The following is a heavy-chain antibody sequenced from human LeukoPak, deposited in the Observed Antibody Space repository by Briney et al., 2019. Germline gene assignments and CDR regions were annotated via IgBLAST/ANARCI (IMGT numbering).Heavy chain of an antibody. CDR1: GFTFNTYG. D-gene: IGHD6-19*01. CDR2: ISSSSSYI. J-gene: IGHJ4*02. Sequence: GGSLRLSCAASGFTFNTYGMNWVRQAPGKGLEWVSSISSSSSYIYYAGSVEGRFTISRDNAKNSLYLQMNSLRAEDTAVYYCGRVYSSGWLNDYWGQGTLVTVSS. CDR3: GRVYSSGWLNDY. V-gene: IGHV3-21*01.